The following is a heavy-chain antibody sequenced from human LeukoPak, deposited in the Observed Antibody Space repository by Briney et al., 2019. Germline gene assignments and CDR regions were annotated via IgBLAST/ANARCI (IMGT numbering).Heavy chain of an antibody. CDR3: ARLVDTDGSDLKGSVAV. Sequence: SETLSLTCTVSGDSVRSNFWGWVRQPPGKGLEWIASVFRDGSTFYNPSLKSRVTMSVDTSKNQFSLKLTSVAAADTAIYYCARLVDTDGSDLKGSVAVWGQGTMVTVS. J-gene: IGHJ3*01. CDR2: VFRDGST. V-gene: IGHV4-39*01. CDR1: GDSVRSNF. D-gene: IGHD2-21*02.